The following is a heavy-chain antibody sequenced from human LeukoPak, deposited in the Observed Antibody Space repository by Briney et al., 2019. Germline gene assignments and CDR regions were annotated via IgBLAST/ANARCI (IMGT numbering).Heavy chain of an antibody. CDR3: ARQISDYYYYYMDV. J-gene: IGHJ6*03. CDR2: IYYSGTT. CDR1: GGSISSSNYY. V-gene: IGHV4-39*01. D-gene: IGHD3-10*01. Sequence: SETLSLTCTVSGGSISSSNYYWGWIRQPPGKGLEWIGTIYYSGTTYYHPSLESRVTISEDTSKNQFSLTLRSVTAADSAVYYCARQISDYYYYYMDVWGKGTTVTVSS.